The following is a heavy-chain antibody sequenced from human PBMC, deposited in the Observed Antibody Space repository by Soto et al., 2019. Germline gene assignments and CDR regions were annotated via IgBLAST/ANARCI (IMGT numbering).Heavy chain of an antibody. V-gene: IGHV3-21*01. CDR1: GITFRSFT. CDR2: ISSNSAYI. J-gene: IGHJ5*02. Sequence: PGGSLRLSCEASGITFRSFTMNWVRQAPGKGLEWVSTISSNSAYIYYTDALRGRFTISRDNAKNSLHLQMNSLRAEDTAVYYCTRDASRDSSARGWFDPWGPGTLVTVSS. CDR3: TRDASRDSSARGWFDP. D-gene: IGHD6-13*01.